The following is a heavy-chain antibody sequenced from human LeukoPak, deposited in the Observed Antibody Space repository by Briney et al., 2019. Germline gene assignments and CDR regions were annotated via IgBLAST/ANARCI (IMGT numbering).Heavy chain of an antibody. CDR3: ARWSFAAMAGPENY. CDR2: ITWDGGSI. D-gene: IGHD6-19*01. J-gene: IGHJ4*01. V-gene: IGHV3-20*01. CDR1: GFTFSDYY. Sequence: RSGGSLRLSCAASGFTFSDYYMSWVRQAPGKGLEWVAGITWDGGSIGYADSVKGRFTISRDNAKNSVYLQINSLRAEDTALYHCARWSFAAMAGPENYWGQGTLVTVSS.